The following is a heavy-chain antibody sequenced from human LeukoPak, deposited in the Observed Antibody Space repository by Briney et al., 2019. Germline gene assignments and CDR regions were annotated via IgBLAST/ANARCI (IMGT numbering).Heavy chain of an antibody. CDR3: ARARYYYDSSGNYFDY. V-gene: IGHV1-2*02. CDR2: INPNSGGT. CDR1: GYTFTGYY. J-gene: IGHJ4*02. Sequence: ASVKVSCKASGYTFTGYYMHWVRQAPGQGLEWMGWINPNSGGTNYAQKFQGRVTMTRDTSISTAYMELSRLRSDDTAVYYCARARYYYDSSGNYFDYWGQGTLVTVSS. D-gene: IGHD3-22*01.